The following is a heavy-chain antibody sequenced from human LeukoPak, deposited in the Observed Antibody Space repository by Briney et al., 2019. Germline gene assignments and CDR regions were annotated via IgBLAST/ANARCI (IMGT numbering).Heavy chain of an antibody. D-gene: IGHD5-18*01. CDR2: ISYDGSNK. V-gene: IGHV3-30*03. CDR1: GFTFSSYG. J-gene: IGHJ4*02. Sequence: PGRSLRLSCAASGFTFSSYGMHWVRQAPGKGLEWVAVISYDGSNKYYADSVKGRFTISRDNAKNTLYLQMNSLRAEDTAVYYCARGGAYRYGPFDYWGQGTLVTVSS. CDR3: ARGGAYRYGPFDY.